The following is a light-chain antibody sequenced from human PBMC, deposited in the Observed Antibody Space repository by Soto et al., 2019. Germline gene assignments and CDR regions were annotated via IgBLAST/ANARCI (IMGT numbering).Light chain of an antibody. CDR1: ALPKQY. CDR2: QDN. V-gene: IGLV3-25*03. Sequence: SYELTQPPSVSVSPGQTARITCSGDALPKQYAYWYQQKPGQAPVVVIYQDNERPSGIPERFSGSSSGTTATLTISGVQAEDEADYYCQSADSSGTYDVVFGGGTKVTVL. J-gene: IGLJ2*01. CDR3: QSADSSGTYDVV.